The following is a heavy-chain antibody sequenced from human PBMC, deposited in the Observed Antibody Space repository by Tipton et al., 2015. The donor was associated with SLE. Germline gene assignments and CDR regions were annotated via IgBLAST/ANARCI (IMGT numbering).Heavy chain of an antibody. V-gene: IGHV1-18*01. Sequence: QLVQSGAEVKKPGESLRISCEASGYTFTSYGISWVRQAPGQGLEWMGWISAYNGNTNYAQKLQGRVTMTTDTSTSTAYMELRSLRSDDTAVYYCALWPITIFGVVAYYWGQGTLVTVSS. D-gene: IGHD3-3*01. CDR3: ALWPITIFGVVAYY. CDR1: GYTFTSYG. J-gene: IGHJ4*02. CDR2: ISAYNGNT.